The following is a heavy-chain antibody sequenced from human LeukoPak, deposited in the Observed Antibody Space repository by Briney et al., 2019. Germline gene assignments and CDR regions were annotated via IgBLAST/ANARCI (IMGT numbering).Heavy chain of an antibody. CDR1: GFNFGGHW. V-gene: IGHV3-7*03. CDR2: IKEDGSLT. D-gene: IGHD5-24*01. J-gene: IGHJ4*02. CDR3: VRDGYNQNRFDY. Sequence: GGSLRLSCAASGFNFGGHWMNWVRQAPGKGLEWVANIKEDGSLTYYLDSVRGRFSISRDNTKKSLYLQMNSLRVEDTAVYFCVRDGYNQNRFDYWGQGTLITVSS.